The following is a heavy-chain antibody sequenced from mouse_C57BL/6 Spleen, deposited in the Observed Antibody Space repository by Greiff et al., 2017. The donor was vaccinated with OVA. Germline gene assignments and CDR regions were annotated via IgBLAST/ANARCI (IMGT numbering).Heavy chain of an antibody. CDR1: GYSFTDYN. V-gene: IGHV1-39*01. Sequence: VQLQQSGPELVKPGASVKISCKASGYSFTDYNLNWVKQSNGKSLEWIGVLNPNFGTTSYNQKFKGKATLTVDQSSSTAYMPLNSLTSEDAAVYYCARGPNYYGSSYAWFAYWGQGTLVTVSA. CDR3: ARGPNYYGSSYAWFAY. D-gene: IGHD1-1*01. J-gene: IGHJ3*01. CDR2: LNPNFGTT.